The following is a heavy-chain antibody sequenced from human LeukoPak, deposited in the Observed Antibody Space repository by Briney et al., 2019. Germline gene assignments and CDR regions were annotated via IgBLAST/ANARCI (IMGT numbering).Heavy chain of an antibody. V-gene: IGHV4-4*07. CDR1: GGSISSYY. CDR2: IYTSGST. D-gene: IGHD4-23*01. J-gene: IGHJ3*02. Sequence: PSETLSLTCTVSGGSISSYYWSWIRQPAGKGLEWIGRIYTSGSTNYNPSLKSRVTMSADTSKNQFSLKLSSVTAADTAVYFCASGAVVDAFDIWGQGTMATVSS. CDR3: ASGAVVDAFDI.